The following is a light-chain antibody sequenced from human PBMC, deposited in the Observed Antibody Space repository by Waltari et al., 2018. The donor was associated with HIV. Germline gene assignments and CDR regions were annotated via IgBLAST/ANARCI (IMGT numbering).Light chain of an antibody. V-gene: IGLV2-23*01. CDR2: EDT. J-gene: IGLJ1*01. Sequence: QSALTQPASVSGSPGQSITISCIGTSSDVGGYSLVSWYQHHPGKAPQLLIFEDTERPSGVSNRFSASKSGTTASLTISGLLAEDAAEYYCCSYGGFTTYVFGSGTKVTVL. CDR1: SSDVGGYSL. CDR3: CSYGGFTTYV.